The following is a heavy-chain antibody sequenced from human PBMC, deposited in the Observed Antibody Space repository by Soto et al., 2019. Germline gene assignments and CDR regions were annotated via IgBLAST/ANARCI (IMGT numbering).Heavy chain of an antibody. CDR3: ASPTGRYEHRFYY. CDR2: IYYSGST. D-gene: IGHD3-16*02. CDR1: GGSISSTNYY. J-gene: IGHJ4*02. Sequence: PSETLSLTCAVSGGSISSTNYYWGWIRQPPGKGLEWIGSIYYSGSTYYNPSLKSRVTMSIDTSKNQVSLRLTSVTAADTALYYCASPTGRYEHRFYYWGPGTLVTSPQ. V-gene: IGHV4-39*01.